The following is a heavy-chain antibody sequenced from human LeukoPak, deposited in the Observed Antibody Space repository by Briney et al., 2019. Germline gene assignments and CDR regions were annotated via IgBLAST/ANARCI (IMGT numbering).Heavy chain of an antibody. J-gene: IGHJ6*02. Sequence: GGSLRLSCAASGFTFSSYSMNWVRQAPGKGLEWVPSISSSSSYIYYADSVKGRFTISRDNAKNSLYLQMNSLRAEDTAVYYCAKASWIQARDYFYAMDVWGQGTTVTVSS. CDR3: AKASWIQARDYFYAMDV. D-gene: IGHD5-12*01. CDR1: GFTFSSYS. CDR2: ISSSSSYI. V-gene: IGHV3-21*04.